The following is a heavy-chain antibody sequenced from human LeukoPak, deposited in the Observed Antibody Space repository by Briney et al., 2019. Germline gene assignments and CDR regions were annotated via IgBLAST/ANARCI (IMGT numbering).Heavy chain of an antibody. V-gene: IGHV4-30-4*08. CDR2: IYYSGST. D-gene: IGHD1-26*01. CDR3: ARLFSGSYFRRYYFDY. J-gene: IGHJ4*02. CDR1: GGSISSGEYF. Sequence: PSETLSLTCTVSGGSISSGEYFLSWIRQPPGKGLEWIGYIYYSGSTYYNPSLESRLTISVDTSKNQFSLKLSSVTAADAAVYYCARLFSGSYFRRYYFDYWGQGTLVTVSS.